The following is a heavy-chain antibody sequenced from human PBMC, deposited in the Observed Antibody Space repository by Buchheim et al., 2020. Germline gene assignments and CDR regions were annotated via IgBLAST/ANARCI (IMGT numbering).Heavy chain of an antibody. D-gene: IGHD3-22*01. CDR2: MYQTGST. V-gene: IGHV4-30-2*01. CDR3: ARGSLNYFDTSGLRGAWFDP. Sequence: QLQLQESGSGLVKPSQTLSLTCAVSGGSISSGGYFWSWIRQPPGKGLEWIGYMYQTGSTYYNPSLKSRVTISVDRSKNQFSLKLTSVTAADTAVYYCARGSLNYFDTSGLRGAWFDPWGQGTL. J-gene: IGHJ5*02. CDR1: GGSISSGGYF.